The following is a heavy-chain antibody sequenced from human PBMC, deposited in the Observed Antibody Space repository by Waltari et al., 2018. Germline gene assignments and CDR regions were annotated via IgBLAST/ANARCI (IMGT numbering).Heavy chain of an antibody. CDR3: ARDLPVVGAKRDWFDF. V-gene: IGHV3-33*01. CDR2: IWYDGSKK. D-gene: IGHD1-26*01. CDR1: GIPVNKQC. Sequence: LVGSGGGLVPPGGSLETPRGRSGIPVNKQCHALVRQAPGQGLEWVAVIWYDGSKKYYADSVKGRFTISRDNSKNSLYLQMNSLRAEDTAVYYCARDLPVVGAKRDWFDFWGQGTLVTVSS. J-gene: IGHJ5*01.